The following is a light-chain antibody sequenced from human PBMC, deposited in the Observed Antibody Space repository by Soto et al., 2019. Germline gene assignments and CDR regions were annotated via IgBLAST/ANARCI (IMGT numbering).Light chain of an antibody. CDR1: QDIRGA. V-gene: IGKV1-13*02. CDR3: QQFLSYPIT. Sequence: IQLTQSPASLSASVGERVTITCRASQDIRGALAWYQQSPGEAPQLLIYDASTLESGVPSRFSGSSSGTHFTLTISSLQPEDFATYYCQQFLSYPITFGQGTHWRL. CDR2: DAS. J-gene: IGKJ5*01.